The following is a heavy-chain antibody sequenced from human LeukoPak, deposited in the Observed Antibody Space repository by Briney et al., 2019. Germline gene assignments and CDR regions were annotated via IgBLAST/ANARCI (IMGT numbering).Heavy chain of an antibody. V-gene: IGHV1-24*01. CDR1: GHTLSELS. D-gene: IGHD3-16*02. J-gene: IGHJ4*02. CDR2: FDPEDGET. Sequence: ASVKVSCKVSGHTLSELSMHWVRQAPGQGLEWMGGFDPEDGETLYAQKFQGRVTMTEDTTTDTAYMELTSLRSEDTAVYYCVGGLIPMSYWGQGSLVTVSS. CDR3: VGGLIPMSY.